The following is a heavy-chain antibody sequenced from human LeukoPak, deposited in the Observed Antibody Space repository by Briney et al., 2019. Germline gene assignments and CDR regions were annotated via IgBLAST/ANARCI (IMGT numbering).Heavy chain of an antibody. D-gene: IGHD1-26*01. Sequence: SVKVSCKASGGTFSSYAISWVRQAPGQGLGWMGRIIPILGIANYAQKFQGRVTITADKSTSTAYMELSSLRSEDTAVYYCARAPIVGATLDYWGREPWSPSPQ. CDR1: GGTFSSYA. J-gene: IGHJ4*02. V-gene: IGHV1-69*04. CDR2: IIPILGIA. CDR3: ARAPIVGATLDY.